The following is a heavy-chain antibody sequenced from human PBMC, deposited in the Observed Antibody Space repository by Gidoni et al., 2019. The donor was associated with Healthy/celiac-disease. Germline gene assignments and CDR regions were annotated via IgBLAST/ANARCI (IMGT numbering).Heavy chain of an antibody. J-gene: IGHJ6*03. Sequence: QVQLVQSGAEVKKPGASVKVSCKASGYTFTSYDINWVRQATGQGLEWMGWMNPNSGNTGYAQKFQGRVTMTRNTSRSTAYMELSSLRSEDTAVYYCARSQQQLVYYYYYYMDVWGKGTTVTVSS. V-gene: IGHV1-8*01. CDR1: GYTFTSYD. CDR3: ARSQQQLVYYYYYYMDV. CDR2: MNPNSGNT. D-gene: IGHD6-13*01.